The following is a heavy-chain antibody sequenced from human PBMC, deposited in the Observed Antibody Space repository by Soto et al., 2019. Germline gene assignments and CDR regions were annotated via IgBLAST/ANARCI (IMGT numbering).Heavy chain of an antibody. CDR1: GGSISSSNYH. CDR3: ARLSIFGVVIDY. Sequence: SETLSLTCTVSGGSISSSNYHWGWIRQPPGKGLEWIGSMYYSGSTYYNPSLKSRVTISVDTSKNQFSLKLSSVTAADTDVYFCARLSIFGVVIDYWGQGTLVTVSS. D-gene: IGHD3-3*01. CDR2: MYYSGST. J-gene: IGHJ4*02. V-gene: IGHV4-39*01.